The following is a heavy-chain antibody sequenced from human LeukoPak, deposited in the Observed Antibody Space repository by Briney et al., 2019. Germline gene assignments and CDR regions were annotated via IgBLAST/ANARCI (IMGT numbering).Heavy chain of an antibody. CDR2: IYSGGSI. D-gene: IGHD3-10*01. CDR1: GFTVSSNS. Sequence: QAGGSLRLSCAASGFTVSSNSMAWVRQAPGKGLEWVSVIYSGGSIYYADSVKGRFTISRDNAKNSLYLQMNSLRAEDTAVYYCAKYVDGSGSGDYWGQGTLVTVSS. V-gene: IGHV3-53*01. CDR3: AKYVDGSGSGDY. J-gene: IGHJ4*02.